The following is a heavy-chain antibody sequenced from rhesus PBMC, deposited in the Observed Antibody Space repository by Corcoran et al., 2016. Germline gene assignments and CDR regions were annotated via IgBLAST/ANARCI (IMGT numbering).Heavy chain of an antibody. CDR1: GFTFSDHS. D-gene: IGHD2-27*01. CDR3: IRGHCIGVYCYLDY. V-gene: IGHV3-184*01. CDR2: IRSKVYGGTT. J-gene: IGHJ4*01. Sequence: EVQLVESGGGLVQPGGSLRLSCAAAGFTFSDHSMYWVRQAPGQGLECVAFIRSKVYGGTTEYAASVKGRFTISRDDSKSIAYLQMNSLKTEDTAVYYCIRGHCIGVYCYLDYWGQGVLVTVSS.